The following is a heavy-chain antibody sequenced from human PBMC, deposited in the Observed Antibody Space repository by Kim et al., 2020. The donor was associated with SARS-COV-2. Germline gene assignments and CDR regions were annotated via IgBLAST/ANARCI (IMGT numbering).Heavy chain of an antibody. J-gene: IGHJ4*02. D-gene: IGHD4-17*01. CDR2: IYYSGST. CDR1: GGSISSSSYY. V-gene: IGHV4-39*01. Sequence: SETLSLTCTVSGGSISSSSYYWGWIRQPPGKGLEWIGSIYYSGSTYYNPSLKSRVTISVDTSKNQFSLKLSSVTAADTAVYYCARTQTTVVTCCGQGTL. CDR3: ARTQTTVVTC.